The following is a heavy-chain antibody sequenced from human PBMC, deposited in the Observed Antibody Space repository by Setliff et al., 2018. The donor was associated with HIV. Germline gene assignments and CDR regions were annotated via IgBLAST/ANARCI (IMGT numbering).Heavy chain of an antibody. CDR2: ISAYNDNT. CDR3: ASIVGATGGAFDI. D-gene: IGHD1-26*01. Sequence: ASVKVSCKASGGTFSTYGISWVRQAPGQGLEWMGWISAYNDNTNYAQKLQGRVTMTTDTSTSTAYMELRSLRSDDTAVYYCASIVGATGGAFDIWGQGTMVTVSP. J-gene: IGHJ3*02. CDR1: GGTFSTYG. V-gene: IGHV1-18*01.